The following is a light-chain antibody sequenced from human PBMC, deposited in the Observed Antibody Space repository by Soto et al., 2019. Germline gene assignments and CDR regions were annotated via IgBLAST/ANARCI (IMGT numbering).Light chain of an antibody. J-gene: IGKJ3*01. CDR3: QQYGDSPAT. Sequence: EVVLTQCPGTLSLSPGERATLSCRASQSVSSSYLAWYQQKPGQAPRLLIYGAFNRATGIPDRFSGSGSGTDFTLTFSRLEPEDFAVYYCQQYGDSPATFGPGTKVDIK. CDR1: QSVSSSY. V-gene: IGKV3-20*01. CDR2: GAF.